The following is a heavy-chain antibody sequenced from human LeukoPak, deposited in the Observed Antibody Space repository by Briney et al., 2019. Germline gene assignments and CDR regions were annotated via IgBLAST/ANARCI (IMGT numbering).Heavy chain of an antibody. Sequence: GGSLRLSCAASGFTFSSFWTTWVRQAPGKGLEWLANIKQDGSEKYYVDSAKGRFTISRDNAKNSLSLQMNSLRAEDTAVYYCARGRGNSSSWYFDYWGQGTLVTVSS. V-gene: IGHV3-7*01. D-gene: IGHD6-13*01. CDR2: IKQDGSEK. CDR1: GFTFSSFW. CDR3: ARGRGNSSSWYFDY. J-gene: IGHJ4*02.